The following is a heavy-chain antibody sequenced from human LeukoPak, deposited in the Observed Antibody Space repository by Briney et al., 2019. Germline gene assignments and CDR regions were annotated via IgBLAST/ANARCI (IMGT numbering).Heavy chain of an antibody. CDR1: GYSFTSYW. Sequence: GESLKISCKGSGYSFTSYWIGWVRQMPGKGLEWMGIIYPGDSDTRYSPSFQGQVTISADKSISTAYLQWSSLKASDTAMYYCARRTMVRGVIIRFDYWGQGTLVTVSS. CDR3: ARRTMVRGVIIRFDY. J-gene: IGHJ4*02. V-gene: IGHV5-51*01. CDR2: IYPGDSDT. D-gene: IGHD3-10*01.